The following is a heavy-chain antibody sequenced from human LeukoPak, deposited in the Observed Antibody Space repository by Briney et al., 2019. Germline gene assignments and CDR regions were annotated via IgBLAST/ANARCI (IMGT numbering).Heavy chain of an antibody. CDR1: GFTFSSYG. CDR3: ARAIWELPLDY. J-gene: IGHJ4*02. Sequence: PGRSLRLSCAASGFTFSSYGMHWVRQAPGKGLEWVAVIWYDGSNKYYADSVKGRFTISSDNSKNTLYLQMSSLRAEDTAVYYCARAIWELPLDYWGQGTLVTVSS. D-gene: IGHD1-26*01. V-gene: IGHV3-33*01. CDR2: IWYDGSNK.